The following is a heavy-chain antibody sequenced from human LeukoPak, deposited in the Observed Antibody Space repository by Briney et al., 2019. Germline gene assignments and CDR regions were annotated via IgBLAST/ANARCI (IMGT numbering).Heavy chain of an antibody. V-gene: IGHV4-30-4*01. CDR2: IYYSGST. D-gene: IGHD3/OR15-3a*01. CDR3: ARDQPWTNGFDI. CDR1: GGSISSGDYY. Sequence: PSETLSLTCTVSGGSISSGDYYWSWIRQPPGKGLEWIGYIYYSGSTYYNPSLKSRVTISVDTSKNQFSLQLNSVTPEDTALYYCARDQPWTNGFDIWGQGTMVTVSS. J-gene: IGHJ3*02.